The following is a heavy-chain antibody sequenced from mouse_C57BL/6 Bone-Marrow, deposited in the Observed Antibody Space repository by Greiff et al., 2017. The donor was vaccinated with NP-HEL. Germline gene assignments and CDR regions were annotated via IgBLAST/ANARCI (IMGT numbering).Heavy chain of an antibody. Sequence: QVQLQQPGAELVMPGASVKLSCKASGYTFTSYWMHWVKQRPGQGLEWIGEIDPSDSYNNYNQKFKGKSTLTVDKSSSTAYMQLSSLTSEDSAVYYCARDSYGNYCLFDYWGQGTTLTVSS. CDR2: IDPSDSYN. CDR3: ARDSYGNYCLFDY. D-gene: IGHD2-1*01. CDR1: GYTFTSYW. J-gene: IGHJ2*01. V-gene: IGHV1-69*01.